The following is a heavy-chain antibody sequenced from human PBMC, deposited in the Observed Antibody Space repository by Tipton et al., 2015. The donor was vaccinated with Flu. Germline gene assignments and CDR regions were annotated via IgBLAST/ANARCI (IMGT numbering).Heavy chain of an antibody. D-gene: IGHD6-13*01. V-gene: IGHV4-39*07. CDR2: IYYSGST. CDR1: GGSISSSSYY. Sequence: TLSLTCTVSGGSISSSSYYWGWIRQPPGKGLEWIGSIYYSGSTYYNPSLKSRVAISVDTSKNQFSLKLSSVTAADTAVYYCARESSSWSGYYVMDVW. J-gene: IGHJ6*01. CDR3: ARESSSWSGYYVMDV.